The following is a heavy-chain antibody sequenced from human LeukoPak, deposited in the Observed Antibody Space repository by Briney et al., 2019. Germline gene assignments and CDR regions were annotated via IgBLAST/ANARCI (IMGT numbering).Heavy chain of an antibody. CDR1: GFTFSSYS. V-gene: IGHV3-21*01. CDR2: ISSSSSYI. J-gene: IGHJ4*02. D-gene: IGHD1-7*01. Sequence: GGSLRLSCAASGFTFSSYSMNWVRQAPGKGLEWVSSISSSSSYIYYADSVKGRFTIFKDNAKNSLYLQMNSLRAEDTAVYYCARVESWNSLPTSWGQGTLVTVSS. CDR3: ARVESWNSLPTS.